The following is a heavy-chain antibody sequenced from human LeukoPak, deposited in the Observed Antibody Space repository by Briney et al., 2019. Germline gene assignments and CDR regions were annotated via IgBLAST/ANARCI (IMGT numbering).Heavy chain of an antibody. J-gene: IGHJ4*02. CDR1: GLTVSSNY. Sequence: GGSLRLSCAASGLTVSSNYMSWVRQAPGKGLEWVSVIYSGGRTFYADSVKGRFIISRDNSKNTLFLQMNSLRAEDTAVYYCARDLYYGSGGYYFDYCGQGTLVTVSS. CDR3: ARDLYYGSGGYYFDY. D-gene: IGHD3-10*01. CDR2: IYSGGRT. V-gene: IGHV3-66*01.